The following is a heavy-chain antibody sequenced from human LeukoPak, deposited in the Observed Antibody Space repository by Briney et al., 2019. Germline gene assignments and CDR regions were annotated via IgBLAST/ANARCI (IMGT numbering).Heavy chain of an antibody. Sequence: GGSLRLSCAASGFTFNNAWMNWVRQAPGKGLEWVSYISSSGSTIYYADSVKGRFTISRDNAKNSLYLQMNSLRAEDTAVYYCAELGITMIGGVWGKGTTVTISS. CDR2: ISSSGSTI. CDR1: GFTFNNAW. D-gene: IGHD3-10*02. CDR3: AELGITMIGGV. J-gene: IGHJ6*04. V-gene: IGHV3-48*04.